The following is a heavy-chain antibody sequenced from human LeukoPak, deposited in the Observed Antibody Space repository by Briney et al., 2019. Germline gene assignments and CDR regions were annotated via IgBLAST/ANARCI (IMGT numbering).Heavy chain of an antibody. J-gene: IGHJ3*02. V-gene: IGHV3-23*01. D-gene: IGHD5-18*01. CDR1: GFTFNNYA. Sequence: GSLRLSCAAAGFTFNNYAMSWVRQAPGKGLKWVSGISSGGSTYYADSVKGRFTISRDNSKNTLYLQMNSLRAEDTAVYYCARADTPRDAFDIWGQGTMVTVSS. CDR3: ARADTPRDAFDI. CDR2: ISSGGST.